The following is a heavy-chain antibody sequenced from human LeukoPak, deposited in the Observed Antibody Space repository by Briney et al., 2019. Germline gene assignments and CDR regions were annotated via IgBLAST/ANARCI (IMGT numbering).Heavy chain of an antibody. J-gene: IGHJ4*02. Sequence: SETLSLTCAVSGGSINSGGYSYNWIRQPPGKGLEWIGYIYNSGSTSYNPSLKSQVTMSVDTSKNQFSLKLSFVTAADTAVYYCARGWGPAYCGGDCHRHFDYWGQGALVTVSS. CDR3: ARGWGPAYCGGDCHRHFDY. CDR1: GGSINSGGYS. V-gene: IGHV4-30-4*07. CDR2: IYNSGST. D-gene: IGHD2-21*02.